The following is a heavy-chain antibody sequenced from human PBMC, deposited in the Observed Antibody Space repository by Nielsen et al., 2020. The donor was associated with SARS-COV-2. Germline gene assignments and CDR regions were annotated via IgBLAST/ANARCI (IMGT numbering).Heavy chain of an antibody. J-gene: IGHJ4*02. Sequence: ASVKVSCKASGYTFTGYYMHWVRQAPGQGLEWMGRINPNSGGTNYAQKFQGRVTMTRDTSISTAYMELSRLRSDDTVVYYCARGPITYSSSWPYFDYWGQGTLVTVSS. CDR3: ARGPITYSSSWPYFDY. D-gene: IGHD6-13*01. CDR2: INPNSGGT. CDR1: GYTFTGYY. V-gene: IGHV1-2*05.